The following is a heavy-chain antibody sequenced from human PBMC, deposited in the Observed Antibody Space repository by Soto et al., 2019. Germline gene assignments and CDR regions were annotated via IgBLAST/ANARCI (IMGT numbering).Heavy chain of an antibody. CDR3: ASGGSRVLVYYFDY. D-gene: IGHD2-8*01. J-gene: IGHJ4*02. V-gene: IGHV4-39*01. CDR2: VYYSGGT. Sequence: PSETLSLTCDVSGGSIDNSHSFWGWVRQPPGRGLEFLGSVYYSGGTYYNPSLKSRVTVSVDTSKNQVSLRVRSVTVAETAMYYCASGGSRVLVYYFDYWGQGTLVTVSS. CDR1: GGSIDNSHSF.